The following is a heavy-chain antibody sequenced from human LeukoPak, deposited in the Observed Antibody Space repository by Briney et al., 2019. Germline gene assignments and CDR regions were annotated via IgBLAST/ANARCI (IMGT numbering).Heavy chain of an antibody. CDR2: INPNSGGT. D-gene: IGHD4-17*01. CDR1: GYTFTGYY. Sequence: ASVKVSCTASGYTFTGYYMHWVRQAPGQGLEWMGRINPNSGGTNYAQKFQSRVTMTRDTSISTAYMELSRLRSDDTAVYYCARDDYGYFDYWGQGTLVTVSS. V-gene: IGHV1-2*06. J-gene: IGHJ4*02. CDR3: ARDDYGYFDY.